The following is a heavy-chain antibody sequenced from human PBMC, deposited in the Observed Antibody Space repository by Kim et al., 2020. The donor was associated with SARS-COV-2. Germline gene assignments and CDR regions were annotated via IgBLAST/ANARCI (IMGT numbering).Heavy chain of an antibody. J-gene: IGHJ3*02. D-gene: IGHD3-22*01. V-gene: IGHV1-8*01. CDR2: MNPNSGNT. CDR3: ARGARDRITMIVVVIRGYAFDI. Sequence: ASVKVSCKASGYTFTSYDINWVRQATGQGLEWMGWMNPNSGNTGYAQKFQGRVTMTRNTSISTAYMELSSLRSEDTAVYYCARGARDRITMIVVVIRGYAFDIWGQGTMVTVSS. CDR1: GYTFTSYD.